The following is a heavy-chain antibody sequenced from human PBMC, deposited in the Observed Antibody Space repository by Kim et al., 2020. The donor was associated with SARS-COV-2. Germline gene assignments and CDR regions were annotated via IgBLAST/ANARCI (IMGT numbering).Heavy chain of an antibody. Sequence: ASVKVSCKASGYTFTSYGISWVRQAPGQGLEWMGWISAYNGNTNYAQKLQGRVTMTTDTSTSTAYMELRSLRSDDTAVYYCARGGSSYGDYQDFDYWGQGTLVTVSS. J-gene: IGHJ4*02. CDR2: ISAYNGNT. V-gene: IGHV1-18*01. D-gene: IGHD4-17*01. CDR3: ARGGSSYGDYQDFDY. CDR1: GYTFTSYG.